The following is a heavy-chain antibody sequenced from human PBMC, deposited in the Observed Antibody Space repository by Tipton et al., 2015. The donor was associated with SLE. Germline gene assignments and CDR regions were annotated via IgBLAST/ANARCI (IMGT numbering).Heavy chain of an antibody. CDR3: ARHFAPGGNWNPGYFDY. CDR2: IYYSGTT. D-gene: IGHD1-1*01. V-gene: IGHV4-39*07. CDR1: GGSISGSSSY. J-gene: IGHJ4*02. Sequence: TLSLTCPVSGGSISGSSSYWGWIRPPPGKGLEWIGNIYYSGTTYYNPSLKSRVTISMDMSKRQFSLRLSSVTAADTAVYYCARHFAPGGNWNPGYFDYWGQGMLVTVSS.